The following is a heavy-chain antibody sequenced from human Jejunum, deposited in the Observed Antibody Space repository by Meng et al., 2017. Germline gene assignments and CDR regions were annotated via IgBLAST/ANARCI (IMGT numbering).Heavy chain of an antibody. J-gene: IGHJ4*02. Sequence: CPGRVKPSGPLSLTCTVSGVSTPAPFYWTWIRQAPGKCLEWIGEVWPSGATYYNPSLSSRITISIDTSNNQFSLEVAFLTAADTAVYYCARAIRERYFDSWGQGTLVTVSS. CDR1: GVSTPAPFY. D-gene: IGHD1-14*01. CDR2: VWPSGAT. CDR3: ARAIRERYFDS. V-gene: IGHV4-4*02.